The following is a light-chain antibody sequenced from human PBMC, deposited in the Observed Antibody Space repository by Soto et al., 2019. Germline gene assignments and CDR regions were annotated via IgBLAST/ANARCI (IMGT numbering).Light chain of an antibody. J-gene: IGKJ2*01. CDR1: QSVSSNY. CDR3: QQYGSSSYT. CDR2: GAS. Sequence: EIVLTQSPGTLSLSPGERAILSCRATQSVSSNYLAWYQQKPGQAPRLLIYGASNRATGIPDRFSGSGSGTEFTLTISRLELEDFAVYYCQQYGSSSYTFGQGTKLEIK. V-gene: IGKV3-20*01.